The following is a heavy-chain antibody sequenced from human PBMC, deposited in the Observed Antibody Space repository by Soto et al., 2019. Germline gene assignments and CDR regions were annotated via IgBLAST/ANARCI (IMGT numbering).Heavy chain of an antibody. CDR1: GFTFSSYS. V-gene: IGHV3-48*01. D-gene: IGHD1-7*01. J-gene: IGHJ4*02. CDR2: ISSSSSTI. Sequence: GGSLRLSCAASGFTFSSYSMNWVRQAPGKGLEWVSYISSSSSTIYYADSVKGRFTISRDNAKNSLYLQMNSLRAEDTAVYYCARDLFPLTGTTGYWGQGTLVTVSS. CDR3: ARDLFPLTGTTGY.